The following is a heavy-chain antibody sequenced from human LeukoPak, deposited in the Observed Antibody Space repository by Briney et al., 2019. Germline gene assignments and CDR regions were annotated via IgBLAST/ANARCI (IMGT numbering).Heavy chain of an antibody. Sequence: GGSLRLSCAASGFTFDDYAMHWVRQAPGKGLEWVSGISWNSGSIGYADSVKGRFTISRDNAKNSLYLQMNSLRAEDMALYYCAQKYSSGWYDQGFDYWGQGALVTVSS. J-gene: IGHJ4*02. CDR2: ISWNSGSI. V-gene: IGHV3-9*03. D-gene: IGHD6-19*01. CDR1: GFTFDDYA. CDR3: AQKYSSGWYDQGFDY.